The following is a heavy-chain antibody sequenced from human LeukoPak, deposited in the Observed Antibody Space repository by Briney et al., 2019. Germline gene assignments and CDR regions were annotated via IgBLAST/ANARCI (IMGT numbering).Heavy chain of an antibody. Sequence: GGSLRLSCAASGFTFSSYSMNWVRQAPGKGLEWVSSISSSSSYIYYADSVKGRFTISRDNAKNSLYLQMNSLRAEDTAVYYCARDLRGYSGSPRPLDYWGQGTLVTVSS. D-gene: IGHD1-26*01. V-gene: IGHV3-21*01. CDR1: GFTFSSYS. CDR2: ISSSSSYI. CDR3: ARDLRGYSGSPRPLDY. J-gene: IGHJ4*02.